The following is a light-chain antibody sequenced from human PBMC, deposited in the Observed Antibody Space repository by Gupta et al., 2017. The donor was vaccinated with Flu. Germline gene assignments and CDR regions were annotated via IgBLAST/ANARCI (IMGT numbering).Light chain of an antibody. CDR3: SSYAASSTYV. CDR1: SDDVGGYNF. J-gene: IGLJ1*01. CDR2: EVS. V-gene: IGLV2-14*01. Sequence: SALTQPASVTGSPGQPITISCSGTSDDVGGYNFVSWYQQHPGKVPKLMIYEVSKRPSGVSDRFSGSRSGNTASLTISGLQTEDEADYYCSSYAASSTYVFGSGTKVIVL.